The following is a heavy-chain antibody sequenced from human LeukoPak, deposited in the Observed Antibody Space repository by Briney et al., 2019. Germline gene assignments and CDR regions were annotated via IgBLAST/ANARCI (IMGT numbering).Heavy chain of an antibody. CDR3: AKGTGKQASGLYYFDY. Sequence: PGGSLRLSCAASGFIISDYYMNWIRQVPGKGLEWVSHISGGGTTMYYADSLKGRFTISRDNSKNTVYLQMNSLTMEDTAVYYCAKGTGKQASGLYYFDYWGQGTLVTVSS. J-gene: IGHJ4*02. V-gene: IGHV3-11*01. CDR2: ISGGGTTM. D-gene: IGHD1/OR15-1a*01. CDR1: GFIISDYY.